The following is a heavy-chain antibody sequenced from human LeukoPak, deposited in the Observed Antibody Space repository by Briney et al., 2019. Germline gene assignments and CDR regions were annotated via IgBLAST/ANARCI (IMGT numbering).Heavy chain of an antibody. V-gene: IGHV3-7*01. CDR1: GFTFSNYW. CDR2: ITQDGSEK. J-gene: IGHJ4*02. D-gene: IGHD2-21*02. Sequence: GGSLRLSCAASGFTFSNYWMSWVRQAPGKGLEWVANITQDGSEKYYVDSVKGRFTISRDNAKNSLYLQMNSLRAEDTAVYYCARRYCGGDCHSPYFDYWGQGTLVTVSS. CDR3: ARRYCGGDCHSPYFDY.